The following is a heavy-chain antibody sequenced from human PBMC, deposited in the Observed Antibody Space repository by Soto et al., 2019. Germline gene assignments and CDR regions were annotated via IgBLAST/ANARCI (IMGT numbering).Heavy chain of an antibody. CDR2: IKPDGSEK. J-gene: IGHJ3*02. CDR1: AFTLSSDW. V-gene: IGHV3-7*01. D-gene: IGHD3-22*01. Sequence: EVQLVESVGGLVQPGGSLRLSCEASAFTLSSDWMSWVRQAPGKGLEWVANIKPDGSEKYYVDSVTGRFTISRDNTKNSLSLQMSTLRPEDTAIYYCARDYEFGFDIWGQGTLVTVSS. CDR3: ARDYEFGFDI.